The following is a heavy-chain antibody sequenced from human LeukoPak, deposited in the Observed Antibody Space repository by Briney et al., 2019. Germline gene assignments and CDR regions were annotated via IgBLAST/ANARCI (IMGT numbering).Heavy chain of an antibody. V-gene: IGHV4-59*01. CDR2: IYYSGST. J-gene: IGHJ5*02. CDR3: ARGTAVAGT. D-gene: IGHD6-19*01. Sequence: SQTLSLTCTVSGDSISNYYWSWIRQPPGKGLEWIGYIYYSGSTNYNPSLKSRVTISVDTSKNQFSLRLSSVTAADTAVYYCARGTAVAGTWGQGTLVTVSS. CDR1: GDSISNYY.